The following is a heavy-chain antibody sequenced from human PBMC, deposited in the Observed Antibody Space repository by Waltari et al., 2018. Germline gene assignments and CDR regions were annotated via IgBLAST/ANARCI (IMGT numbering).Heavy chain of an antibody. Sequence: QVQLQESGPGLVKPSQTLSLTCTVSGGSIISGGYYWSWIRQHPGKGLEWIGYIYYSGGTDYNPALKSRVTISVDTSKNQFSRKLSSVTAADTAVYYCARGYDTDYMDVWGKGTTVTVSS. CDR3: ARGYDTDYMDV. CDR2: IYYSGGT. CDR1: GGSIISGGYY. D-gene: IGHD1-1*01. J-gene: IGHJ6*03. V-gene: IGHV4-31*03.